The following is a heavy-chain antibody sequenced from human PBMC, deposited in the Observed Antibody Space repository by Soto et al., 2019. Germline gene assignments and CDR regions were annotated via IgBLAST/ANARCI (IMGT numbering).Heavy chain of an antibody. CDR1: GYTFTRYT. J-gene: IGHJ5*02. Sequence: ASVKVSCKASGYTFTRYTMNWVRQAPGQRLEWMGWINPDNGNTKSSQKFQDRVTITRDTSASTAYMDLSSLRSEDTAVYYCARGIATGQLDPWGQGTLVTVSS. V-gene: IGHV1-3*01. CDR3: ARGIATGQLDP. CDR2: INPDNGNT. D-gene: IGHD2-15*01.